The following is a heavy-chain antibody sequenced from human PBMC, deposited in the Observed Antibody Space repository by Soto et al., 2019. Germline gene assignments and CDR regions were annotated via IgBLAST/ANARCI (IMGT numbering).Heavy chain of an antibody. D-gene: IGHD5-12*01. J-gene: IGHJ6*02. Sequence: VQLVESGGGLVKPGGSLRLSCAASGFTFSDYYMSWIRQAPGKGLEWVSSISSSGSTIYYADSVKGRFTISRDNAKNSLYLQMNNLRAEDTAVYYCARAGREVPTIDSYYYGLDVWGQGTTVTVSS. CDR2: ISSSGSTI. CDR3: ARAGREVPTIDSYYYGLDV. CDR1: GFTFSDYY. V-gene: IGHV3-11*01.